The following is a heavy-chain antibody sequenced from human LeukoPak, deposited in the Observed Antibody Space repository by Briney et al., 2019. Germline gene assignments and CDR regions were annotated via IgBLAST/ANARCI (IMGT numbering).Heavy chain of an antibody. V-gene: IGHV4-59*01. Sequence: SETLSLTCSVSGTSINSYYYSWIRQSRGKGLEWIGNYFYRETTNYNPSLKSRVTISVDTSKNQFSLKLSSVTAADTAVYYCARDPFRSITIFGVVIPPLDYWGQGTLVTVSS. D-gene: IGHD3-3*01. J-gene: IGHJ4*02. CDR1: GTSINSYY. CDR2: YFYRETT. CDR3: ARDPFRSITIFGVVIPPLDY.